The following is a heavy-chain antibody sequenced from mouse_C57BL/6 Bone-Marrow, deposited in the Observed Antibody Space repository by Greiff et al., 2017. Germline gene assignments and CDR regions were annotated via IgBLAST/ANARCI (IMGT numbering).Heavy chain of an antibody. V-gene: IGHV5-12*01. CDR2: ISNGGGST. CDR3: ASGVYYDYDDAMDY. Sequence: EVNLVESGGGLVQPGGSLKLSCAASGFTFSDYYMYWVRQTPEKRLEWVAYISNGGGSTYYPDTVKGRFTISRDNAKNTLYLQMSRLKSEDTAMYYCASGVYYDYDDAMDYWGQGTSVTVSS. CDR1: GFTFSDYY. D-gene: IGHD2-4*01. J-gene: IGHJ4*01.